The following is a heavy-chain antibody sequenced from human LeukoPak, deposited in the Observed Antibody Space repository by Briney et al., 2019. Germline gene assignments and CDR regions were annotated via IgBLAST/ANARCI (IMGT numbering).Heavy chain of an antibody. CDR1: EFTFSNFW. J-gene: IGHJ4*02. Sequence: GGSLRLSCSASEFTFSNFWMSWVRQAPGKGPEWVANIKQDGSEKYYVDSVRGRFTISRDNAETSLHLQMNSLRAEDTAVYYCARVHSGWYGGYYFDYWGQGTLVTVSS. D-gene: IGHD6-19*01. CDR2: IKQDGSEK. CDR3: ARVHSGWYGGYYFDY. V-gene: IGHV3-7*03.